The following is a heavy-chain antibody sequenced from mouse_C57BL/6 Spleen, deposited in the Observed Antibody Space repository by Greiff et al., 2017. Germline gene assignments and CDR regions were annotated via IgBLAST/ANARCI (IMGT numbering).Heavy chain of an antibody. D-gene: IGHD2-4*01. J-gene: IGHJ2*01. CDR2: INYDGSST. CDR1: GFTFSDYY. Sequence: EVQVVESEGGLVQPGSSMKLSCTASGFTFSDYYMAWVRQVPEKGLEWVANINYDGSSTYYLDSLKSRFIISRDNAKNILYLQMSSLKSEDTATYYCARGYDYDVGYYFDYWGQGTTLTVSS. CDR3: ARGYDYDVGYYFDY. V-gene: IGHV5-16*01.